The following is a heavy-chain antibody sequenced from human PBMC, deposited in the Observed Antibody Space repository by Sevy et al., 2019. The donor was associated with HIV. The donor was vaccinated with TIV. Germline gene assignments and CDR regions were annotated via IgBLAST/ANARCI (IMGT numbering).Heavy chain of an antibody. CDR2: ISYEGTET. CDR1: GFAFSNHA. CDR3: ARDGGYSIKWYPLY. V-gene: IGHV3-30-3*01. J-gene: IGHJ4*01. Sequence: GGSLRLSCAASGFAFSNHAMHWVRQAPGKGLEWVAVISYEGTETFYAASVEGRFTISRDNSKSMLSLQINSLRPEDTAVYYCARDGGYSIKWYPLYWGHGTLVTVSS. D-gene: IGHD6-13*01.